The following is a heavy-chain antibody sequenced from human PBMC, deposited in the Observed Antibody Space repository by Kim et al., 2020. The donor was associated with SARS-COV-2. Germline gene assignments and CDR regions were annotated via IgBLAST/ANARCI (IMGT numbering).Heavy chain of an antibody. Sequence: SETLSLTCAVYGGSFSGYYWSWIRQPPGKGLEWIGEINHSGSTNYNPSLKSRVTISVDTSKNQFSLKLSSVTAADTAVYYCARGHMTTVTTWRVRWYFDLWGRGTLVTVSS. CDR3: ARGHMTTVTTWRVRWYFDL. V-gene: IGHV4-34*01. CDR2: INHSGST. D-gene: IGHD4-17*01. CDR1: GGSFSGYY. J-gene: IGHJ2*01.